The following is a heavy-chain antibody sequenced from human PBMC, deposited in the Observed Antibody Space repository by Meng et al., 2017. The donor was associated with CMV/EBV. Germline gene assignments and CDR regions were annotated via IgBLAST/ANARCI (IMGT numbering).Heavy chain of an antibody. D-gene: IGHD6-13*01. J-gene: IGHJ4*02. Sequence: GGSLSLSSAASRFTLSNYDMHWVRQAPGKGLEWVTFIRHDGSNKYYADSVKGRLTIARDNSKNTLYLQMNSLRPEDTALYYCAKVSGDIPAALAPFDYWGQGTLVTVSS. CDR1: RFTLSNYD. CDR2: IRHDGSNK. V-gene: IGHV3-30*02. CDR3: AKVSGDIPAALAPFDY.